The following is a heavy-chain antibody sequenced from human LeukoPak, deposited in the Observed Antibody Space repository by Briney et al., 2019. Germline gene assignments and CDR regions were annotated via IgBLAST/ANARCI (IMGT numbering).Heavy chain of an antibody. J-gene: IGHJ3*02. CDR1: GFTFTSSA. CDR3: AADPVCGGDCSYAFDI. D-gene: IGHD2-21*02. V-gene: IGHV1-58*01. CDR2: IVVGSGNT. Sequence: SVKVSCEASGFTFTSSAVQWVRQARGQRLEWIGWIVVGSGNTNYAQKFQERVTITRDMSTSTAYMELSSLRSEDTAVYYCAADPVCGGDCSYAFDIWGQGTMVTVSS.